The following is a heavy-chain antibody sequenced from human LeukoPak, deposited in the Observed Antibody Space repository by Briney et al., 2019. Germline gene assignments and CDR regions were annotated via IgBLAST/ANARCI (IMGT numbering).Heavy chain of an antibody. CDR2: IKQDGGEK. CDR1: GFTFSTYW. D-gene: IGHD3-3*01. Sequence: GGSLRLSCAASGFTFSTYWMTWVRQAQGKGLEWVATIKQDGGEKYTISRDNAKNLLYLQMNSLRAEDTAVYYCARDRNTDFWSGYYTNYFDYWGQGTLVTVSS. J-gene: IGHJ4*02. V-gene: IGHV3-7*01. CDR3: ARDRNTDFWSGYYTNYFDY.